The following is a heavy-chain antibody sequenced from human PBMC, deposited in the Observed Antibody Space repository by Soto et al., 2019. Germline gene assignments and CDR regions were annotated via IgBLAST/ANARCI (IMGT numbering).Heavy chain of an antibody. J-gene: IGHJ4*02. Sequence: QVQLQESGPGLVKPSGTLSLTCAVSGGSISSSNWWSWVRQPPGKGLEWIGEIYHSGSTNYIPSLKSRVTRSLDKSKNQFSLKLTSVTAADTAVYYCARSVTGTLVFDYWGQGTLVTVSS. CDR3: ARSVTGTLVFDY. CDR2: IYHSGST. D-gene: IGHD6-19*01. V-gene: IGHV4-4*02. CDR1: GGSISSSNW.